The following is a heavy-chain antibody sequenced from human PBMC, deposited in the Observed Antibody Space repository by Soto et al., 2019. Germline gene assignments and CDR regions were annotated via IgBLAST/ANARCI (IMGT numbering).Heavy chain of an antibody. J-gene: IGHJ4*02. CDR1: GFTFSSYW. D-gene: IGHD3-3*01. V-gene: IGHV3-74*01. Sequence: HPGGSLRLSCAASGFTFSSYWMHWVRQAPGKGLVWVSRINSDGSSTSYADSVKGRFTISRDNAKNTLYLQMNSLRAEDTAVYYRAREYNGGLYYDFYWGQGTLVTVSS. CDR3: AREYNGGLYYDFY. CDR2: INSDGSST.